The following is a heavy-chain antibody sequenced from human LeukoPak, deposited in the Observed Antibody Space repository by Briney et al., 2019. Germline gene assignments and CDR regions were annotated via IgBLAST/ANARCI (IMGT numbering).Heavy chain of an antibody. J-gene: IGHJ4*02. Sequence: GGSLRLSCEASGFSFSSDAMTWVRRAPGKGLEWVAVISYDGSNKYYADSVKGRFTISRDNSKNTLYLQMNSLRAEDTAVYYCAKDGYSSSWEFYFDYWGQGTLVTVSS. V-gene: IGHV3-30*18. CDR1: GFSFSSDA. CDR2: ISYDGSNK. D-gene: IGHD6-13*01. CDR3: AKDGYSSSWEFYFDY.